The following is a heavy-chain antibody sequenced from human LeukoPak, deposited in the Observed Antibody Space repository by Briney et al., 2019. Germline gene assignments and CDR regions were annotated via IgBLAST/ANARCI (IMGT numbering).Heavy chain of an antibody. V-gene: IGHV4-39*01. J-gene: IGHJ4*02. Sequence: SETLSLTCTVSGGSISSSSYYWGCIRQPPGKGLEWIGNIYYSGSTYYNPSLKSRVTISADTSKNQFSLKLSSVTAADSAMYYCARLGSSAPLYYFDYWGQGTLVTVSS. CDR3: ARLGSSAPLYYFDY. CDR1: GGSISSSSYY. CDR2: IYYSGST. D-gene: IGHD6-19*01.